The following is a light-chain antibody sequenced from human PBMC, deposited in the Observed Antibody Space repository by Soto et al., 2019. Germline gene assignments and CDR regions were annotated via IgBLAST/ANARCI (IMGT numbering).Light chain of an antibody. CDR2: AAS. CDR1: HTIMTY. CDR3: QQSYSTLRT. Sequence: DIQMTQSPSSLSASVGDEVTITCRASHTIMTYLNWYQQKPGKAPKLLIYAASSLQSGVPSRFSGSGSGTDFTLTISSLQPEDFATYYCQQSYSTLRTFGQGTKVDIK. V-gene: IGKV1-39*01. J-gene: IGKJ1*01.